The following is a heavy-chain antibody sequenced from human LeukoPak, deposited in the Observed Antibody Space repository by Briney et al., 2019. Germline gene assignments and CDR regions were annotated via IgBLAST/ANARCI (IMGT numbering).Heavy chain of an antibody. V-gene: IGHV4-34*01. CDR2: INHSGST. D-gene: IGHD2-2*01. Sequence: SETLSLTCAVYGGSFSGYYWSWIRQPPGKGLEWIGEINHSGSTNYNPSLKSRVTISVDTSKNQFSLKLSSVTAADTAVYYCARAKFGYCSSTSCYLGGFGRWFDPWGQGTLVTVSS. CDR3: ARAKFGYCSSTSCYLGGFGRWFDP. CDR1: GGSFSGYY. J-gene: IGHJ5*02.